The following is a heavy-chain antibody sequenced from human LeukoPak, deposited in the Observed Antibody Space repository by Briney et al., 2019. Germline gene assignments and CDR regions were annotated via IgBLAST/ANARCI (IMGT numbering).Heavy chain of an antibody. D-gene: IGHD3-10*01. Sequence: PSETLSLTCTVSGGSINSYYWSWIRQPPGKGLECIGYIHYTGSTNYNPSLKSRVTISVDTSKSQFSLKLSSVTAADTAIYYCARGGYYGSGNDFRFDPWGQGTLVTVSS. J-gene: IGHJ5*02. CDR1: GGSINSYY. CDR2: IHYTGST. CDR3: ARGGYYGSGNDFRFDP. V-gene: IGHV4-59*01.